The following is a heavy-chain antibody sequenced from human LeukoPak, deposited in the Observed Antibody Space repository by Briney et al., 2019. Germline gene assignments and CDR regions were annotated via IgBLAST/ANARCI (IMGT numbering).Heavy chain of an antibody. CDR2: IYHSGST. Sequence: SETLSLTCTVSGYSISSGYYWGWIRQPPGKGLEWIGSIYHSGSTYYNPSLKSRVTISVDTSKNQFSLKLSSVTAADTAVYYCARVMAAIWPHDAFVIWGQGTMVTVSS. D-gene: IGHD2-2*01. CDR1: GYSISSGYY. J-gene: IGHJ3*02. V-gene: IGHV4-38-2*02. CDR3: ARVMAAIWPHDAFVI.